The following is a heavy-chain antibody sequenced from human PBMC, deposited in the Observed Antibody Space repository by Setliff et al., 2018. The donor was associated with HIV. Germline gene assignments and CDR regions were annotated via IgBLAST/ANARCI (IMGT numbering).Heavy chain of an antibody. Sequence: PSETLSLTCTVSGGSISSSSYYWGWIRQPPGKGLEWIGSIYYSGRTYYNPSLKSRVTISVDTSKNQFSLKLSSVTAADTAVYYCARDATSEGYMDVWGKGTTVTVSS. CDR3: ARDATSEGYMDV. J-gene: IGHJ6*03. CDR2: IYYSGRT. CDR1: GGSISSSSYY. V-gene: IGHV4-39*02.